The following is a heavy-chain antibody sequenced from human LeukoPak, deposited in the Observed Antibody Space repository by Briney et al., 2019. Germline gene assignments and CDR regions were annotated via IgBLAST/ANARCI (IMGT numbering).Heavy chain of an antibody. CDR1: GSTFSIYA. CDR3: AREYCDSTTCYKTIDD. Sequence: AGGSLRLSYAASGSTFSIYAMHSVRQAPGKGLEYVSAITSNGGSAYYANSVKGRFTISRDNSKNTLYLQMGRMRAEDMAVYYCAREYCDSTTCYKTIDDWGQGTLVTVSS. V-gene: IGHV3-64*01. J-gene: IGHJ4*02. CDR2: ITSNGGSA. D-gene: IGHD2-2*02.